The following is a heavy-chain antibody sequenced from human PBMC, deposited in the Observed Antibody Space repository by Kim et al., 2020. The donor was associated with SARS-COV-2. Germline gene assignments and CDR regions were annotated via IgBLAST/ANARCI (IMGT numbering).Heavy chain of an antibody. CDR2: IRSNAHSYAT. D-gene: IGHD6-6*01. CDR1: GFTFSDSA. CDR3: TRVPPSINSSWVAID. V-gene: IGHV3-73*01. J-gene: IGHJ3*02. Sequence: GGSLRLSCAASGFTFSDSAMYWVRQAPGKGLEWVARIRSNAHSYATAYAVKVKGRFIISSDDSKITAYLQMNSLRTEATSNYYSTRVPPSINSSWVAID.